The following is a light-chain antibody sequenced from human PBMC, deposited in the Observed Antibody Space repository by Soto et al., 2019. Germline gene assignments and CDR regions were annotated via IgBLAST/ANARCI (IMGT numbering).Light chain of an antibody. J-gene: IGKJ4*01. CDR3: QQSFNTPLT. CDR1: QSIRTY. V-gene: IGKV1-39*01. CDR2: AAS. Sequence: DIQMTQSPSSLSASVGDRVTITCRASQSIRTYLIWYQQRPGKAPKVLISAASTLHSGVPSRFSGSGSGTDFTLTISGLQTEDFATYYCQQSFNTPLTFGGGTKVEI.